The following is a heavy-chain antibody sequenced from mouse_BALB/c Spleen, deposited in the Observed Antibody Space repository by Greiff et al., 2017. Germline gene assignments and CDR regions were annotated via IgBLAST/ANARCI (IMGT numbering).Heavy chain of an antibody. CDR3: ARECRYDVGYYAMDY. CDR1: GYSFTGYY. J-gene: IGHJ4*01. D-gene: IGHD2-14*01. Sequence: EVQLQQSGPELVKTGASVKISCKASGYSFTGYYMHWVKQSHGKSLEWIGYISCYNGATSYNQKFKGKATLTVDNSSSTAYMELRSLTSEDSAVYYCARECRYDVGYYAMDYWGQGTSVTVSS. V-gene: IGHV1-26*01. CDR2: ISCYNGAT.